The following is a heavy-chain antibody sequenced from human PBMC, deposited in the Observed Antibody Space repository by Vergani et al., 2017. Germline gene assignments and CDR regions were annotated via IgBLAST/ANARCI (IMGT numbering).Heavy chain of an antibody. CDR3: ARFPNIVGENWFDS. CDR1: ADSISSGSYY. J-gene: IGHJ5*01. Sequence: QLQLQQSGPGLVKPSETLFLTCTVSADSISSGSYYWGWIRQPPGKSLEWIGSIYYSGLTYCNPSLKSRVAISVDTSKNQFSLKVTSVTAADTAVYYCARFPNIVGENWFDSWGQGTLVTVSS. CDR2: IYYSGLT. V-gene: IGHV4-39*01. D-gene: IGHD2/OR15-2a*01.